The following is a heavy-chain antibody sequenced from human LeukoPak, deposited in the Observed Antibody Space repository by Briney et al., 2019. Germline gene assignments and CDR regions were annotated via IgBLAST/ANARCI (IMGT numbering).Heavy chain of an antibody. CDR3: ARDLGRLGQQWLSWFDP. CDR1: GFTFSSYW. V-gene: IGHV3-74*01. Sequence: PGGSLRLSCAASGFTFSSYWMHWVRQAPGKGLVWVSRINSDGSSTSYADSVKGRFTISRDNAENSLYLQMNSLRAEDTAVYYCARDLGRLGQQWLSWFDPWGQGTLVTVSS. D-gene: IGHD6-19*01. CDR2: INSDGSST. J-gene: IGHJ5*02.